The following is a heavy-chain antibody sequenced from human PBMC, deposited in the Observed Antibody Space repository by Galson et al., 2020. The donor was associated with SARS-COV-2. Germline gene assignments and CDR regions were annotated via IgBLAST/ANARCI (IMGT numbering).Heavy chain of an antibody. Sequence: GGSLRLSCAASGFTFSSCAMSWVRQAPGKGLEWVSLITAHADSTYYADSVKARFTISSDNSKNTLYLQMSSLRAEDTALYYCAKEVGSAYGFDYFDYWGQGNLVTVSS. CDR3: AKEVGSAYGFDYFDY. CDR2: ITAHADST. CDR1: GFTFSSCA. D-gene: IGHD3-22*01. J-gene: IGHJ4*02. V-gene: IGHV3-23*01.